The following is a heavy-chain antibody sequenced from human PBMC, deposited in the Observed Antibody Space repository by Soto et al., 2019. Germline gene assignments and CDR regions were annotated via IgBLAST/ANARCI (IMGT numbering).Heavy chain of an antibody. V-gene: IGHV3-30*03. CDR3: XXXXXFPRVGVDYYALDV. D-gene: IGHD1-26*01. J-gene: IGHJ6*02. Sequence: QVHLVESGGGVVQPGGSLRLSCAASGFTINRNDMYWVRQAPGKGLEWVAVMSFDGNHQHYADSVKGRFTISRDNSKNTLSLEMNSLRRDDXAVXXXXXXXXFPRVGVDYYALDVWGQGTTVIVSS. CDR2: MSFDGNHQ. CDR1: GFTINRND.